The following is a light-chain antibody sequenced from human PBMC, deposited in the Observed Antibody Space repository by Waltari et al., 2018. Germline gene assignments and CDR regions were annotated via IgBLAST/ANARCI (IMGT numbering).Light chain of an antibody. Sequence: QPALTQPASVSGSPGQSITISCTGTSSAVGNNNHVCWYQKHPDKVPKPIIYEVSNRPSGVSDRFSGSKSGNTASLTISGLQAEDEADYYCLSYAATVSFGFGGGTKLTVL. CDR2: EVS. CDR3: LSYAATVSFG. CDR1: SSAVGNNNH. J-gene: IGLJ2*01. V-gene: IGLV2-23*02.